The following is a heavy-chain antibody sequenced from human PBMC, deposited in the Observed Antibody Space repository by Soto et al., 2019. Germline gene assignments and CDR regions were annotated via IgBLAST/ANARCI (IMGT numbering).Heavy chain of an antibody. Sequence: GGSLRLSCAASGFTFSSCAMHWVRQAPGKGLEWVAVISYDGSNKYYADSVKGRFTISRDNSKNTLYLQMNGLRAEDTAVYYCARDPIAVAGGHDYWGQGTLVTVSS. V-gene: IGHV3-30-3*01. CDR1: GFTFSSCA. J-gene: IGHJ4*02. CDR3: ARDPIAVAGGHDY. CDR2: ISYDGSNK. D-gene: IGHD6-19*01.